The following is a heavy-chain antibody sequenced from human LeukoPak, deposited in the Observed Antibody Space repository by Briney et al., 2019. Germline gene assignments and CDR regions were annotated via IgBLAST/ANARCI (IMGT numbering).Heavy chain of an antibody. Sequence: PGGSLRLSCAASGFTFSSYAMSRVRQAPGKGLEWVSAISGSGGSTYYADSVKGRFTISRDNSKNTLYLQMNSLRAEDTAVYYCAKEVAVAGTSLRAYFDYWGQGTLVTVSS. V-gene: IGHV3-23*01. D-gene: IGHD6-19*01. CDR3: AKEVAVAGTSLRAYFDY. CDR1: GFTFSSYA. J-gene: IGHJ4*02. CDR2: ISGSGGST.